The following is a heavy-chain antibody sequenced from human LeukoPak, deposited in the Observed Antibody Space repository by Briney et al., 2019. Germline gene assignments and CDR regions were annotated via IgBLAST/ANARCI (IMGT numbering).Heavy chain of an antibody. Sequence: GGSLRLSCSASGFTFSSYALHWVRQAPGKGLEYVSAISSNGGSTYYADSVKGRFTISRDNSKNTLYLQMSSVRAEDTAVYYCVKGGSGSYYDYWGQGTLVTVSS. CDR1: GFTFSSYA. V-gene: IGHV3-64D*06. CDR2: ISSNGGST. D-gene: IGHD3-10*01. J-gene: IGHJ4*02. CDR3: VKGGSGSYYDY.